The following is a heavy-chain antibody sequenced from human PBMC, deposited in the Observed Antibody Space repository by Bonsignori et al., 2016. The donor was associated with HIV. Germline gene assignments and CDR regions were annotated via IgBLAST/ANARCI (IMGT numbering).Heavy chain of an antibody. CDR2: IIPIFGTA. D-gene: IGHD3-10*01. V-gene: IGHV1-69*01. J-gene: IGHJ4*02. Sequence: WVRQAPGQGLEWMGGIIPIFGTANYAQKFQGRVTITADESTSTAYMELSSLRSEDTAVYYCARDCYGSGSYRWGQGTLVTVSS. CDR3: ARDCYGSGSYR.